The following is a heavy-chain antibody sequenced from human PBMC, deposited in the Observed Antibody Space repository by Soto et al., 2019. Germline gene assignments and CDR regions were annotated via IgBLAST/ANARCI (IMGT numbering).Heavy chain of an antibody. V-gene: IGHV3-21*01. Sequence: PGGSLRLSCAASGFTFSSYGMHWVRQAPGKGLEWVSGVSASGLNTDYADSVKGRFYISRDNAKNSVSLHMNSLRAEDTAVYYCARDRYSYYDFWSGSLPYYYFGMDVWGQGTTVTVSS. CDR3: ARDRYSYYDFWSGSLPYYYFGMDV. D-gene: IGHD3-3*01. CDR2: VSASGLNT. J-gene: IGHJ6*02. CDR1: GFTFSSYG.